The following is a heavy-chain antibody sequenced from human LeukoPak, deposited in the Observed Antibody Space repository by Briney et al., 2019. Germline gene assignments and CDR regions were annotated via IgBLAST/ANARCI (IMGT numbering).Heavy chain of an antibody. CDR3: ARDRSRMVRGVIISPPYGY. Sequence: SVKVSCKASGYTFTSYGISWVRQAPGQGLEWMGWISAYNGNTNYAQKLQGRVTMTTDTSTSTAYVELRSLRSDDTAVYYCARDRSRMVRGVIISPPYGYWGQGTLVTVSS. V-gene: IGHV1-18*04. D-gene: IGHD3-10*01. CDR1: GYTFTSYG. CDR2: ISAYNGNT. J-gene: IGHJ4*02.